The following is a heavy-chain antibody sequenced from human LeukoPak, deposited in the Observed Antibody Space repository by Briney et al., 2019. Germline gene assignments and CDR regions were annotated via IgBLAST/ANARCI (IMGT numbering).Heavy chain of an antibody. Sequence: GESLKISCKGSGYSFTSYWIGWVRQMPGKGLEWMGIIYPGDSDTRYSPPFQGQVTISADKSISTAYLQWSSLKASDTAMYYCARPRMDSGYDSSFDYWGQGTLVTVSS. J-gene: IGHJ4*02. V-gene: IGHV5-51*01. D-gene: IGHD5-12*01. CDR1: GYSFTSYW. CDR2: IYPGDSDT. CDR3: ARPRMDSGYDSSFDY.